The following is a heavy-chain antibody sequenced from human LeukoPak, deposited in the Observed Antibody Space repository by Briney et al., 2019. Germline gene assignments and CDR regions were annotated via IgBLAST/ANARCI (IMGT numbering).Heavy chain of an antibody. J-gene: IGHJ4*02. CDR1: GFTFSNYA. Sequence: GGSLRLSCAASGFTFSNYAMSWVRQAPGKGLEWVSTIDGGGGSTHYADSVKGRFTISRDNSKSTLFLQMNSLRAEDTAVYYCAKDVGSSPFFDYWGQGTLVTASS. D-gene: IGHD6-13*01. CDR2: IDGGGGST. CDR3: AKDVGSSPFFDY. V-gene: IGHV3-23*01.